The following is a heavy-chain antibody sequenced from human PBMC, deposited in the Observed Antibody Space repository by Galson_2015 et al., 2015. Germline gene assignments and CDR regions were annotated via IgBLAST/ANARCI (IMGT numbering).Heavy chain of an antibody. J-gene: IGHJ5*02. D-gene: IGHD5-24*01. CDR1: GGSISTYY. CDR2: MYYSGIT. Sequence: LSLTCTVSGGSISTYYWSWIRQPPGKGLEWIGYMYYSGITNYNPSLKSRVTISVDTSKNQFSLKLSSVTAADTAVYYCARDQGRDGYNTWGQGTLVTVSS. V-gene: IGHV4-59*01. CDR3: ARDQGRDGYNT.